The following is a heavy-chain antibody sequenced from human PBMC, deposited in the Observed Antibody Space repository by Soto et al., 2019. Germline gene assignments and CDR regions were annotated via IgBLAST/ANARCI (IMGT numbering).Heavy chain of an antibody. CDR2: IYYSGST. J-gene: IGHJ2*01. CDR3: ARASGYEWYWYFDL. D-gene: IGHD5-12*01. Sequence: QVQLQESGPGLVKPSQTLSLTCTVSGGSISSGGYYWSWIRRHPGKGLEWIGYIYYSGSTYYNPSLKSRVTISVDTSKNQFSLKLSSVTAADTAVYYCARASGYEWYWYFDLWGRGTLVTVSS. CDR1: GGSISSGGYY. V-gene: IGHV4-31*03.